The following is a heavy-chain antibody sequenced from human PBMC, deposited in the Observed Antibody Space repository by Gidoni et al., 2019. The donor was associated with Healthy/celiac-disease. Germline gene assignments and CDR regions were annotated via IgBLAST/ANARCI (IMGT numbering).Heavy chain of an antibody. D-gene: IGHD6-19*01. V-gene: IGHV1-2*04. Sequence: QVQRVQSGAEVKKPGASVKVSCKATGYTFTGYYMHWVRQAPGQGLEWMGWINPNSGGTTYAQKFQGWVTMTRDTSISTAYMELSRLRSDDTAVYYCARASSGWPNDAFDIWGQGTMVTVSS. CDR2: INPNSGGT. CDR1: GYTFTGYY. J-gene: IGHJ3*02. CDR3: ARASSGWPNDAFDI.